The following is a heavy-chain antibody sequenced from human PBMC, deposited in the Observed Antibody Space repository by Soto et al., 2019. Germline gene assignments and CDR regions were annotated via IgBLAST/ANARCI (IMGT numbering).Heavy chain of an antibody. CDR1: GYSFTSYW. V-gene: IGHV5-51*01. CDR3: ARRGDGYNRYYYYGMDV. J-gene: IGHJ6*02. CDR2: IYPGDSDT. D-gene: IGHD5-12*01. Sequence: PGESLKISCKGSGYSFTSYWIGWVRQMPGKGLEWMGIIYPGDSDTRYSPSFQGQVTISADKSISTAYLQWSSLKASDTAMYYCARRGDGYNRYYYYGMDVWGQGTTVTVSS.